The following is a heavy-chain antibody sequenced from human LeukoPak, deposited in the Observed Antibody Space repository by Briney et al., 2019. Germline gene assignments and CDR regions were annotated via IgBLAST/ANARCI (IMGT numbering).Heavy chain of an antibody. CDR1: GFTFSSYA. Sequence: QPGGSLRLSCAASGFTFSSYAMHWVRQAPGKGLEWVAVISYDGSNKYYADSVKGRFTISRDNSKDTLYLQMNSLGAEDTAVYYCAKDLELAPFDYWGQGTLVTVSS. V-gene: IGHV3-30-3*01. CDR2: ISYDGSNK. J-gene: IGHJ4*02. D-gene: IGHD1-26*01. CDR3: AKDLELAPFDY.